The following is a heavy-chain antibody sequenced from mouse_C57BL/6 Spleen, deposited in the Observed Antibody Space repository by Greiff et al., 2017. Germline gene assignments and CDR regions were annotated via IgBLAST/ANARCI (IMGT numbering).Heavy chain of an antibody. CDR3: ARDEIYYGNWGYMDY. Sequence: EVHLVESGGGLVKPGGSLKLSCAASGFTFSSYAMSWVRQTPEKRLEWVATISDGGSYTYYPDNVKGRFTISRDNAKHNLYLQMSHLKSEDTAMYYCARDEIYYGNWGYMDYWGQGTSVTVSA. CDR1: GFTFSSYA. V-gene: IGHV5-4*01. D-gene: IGHD2-1*01. J-gene: IGHJ4*01. CDR2: ISDGGSYT.